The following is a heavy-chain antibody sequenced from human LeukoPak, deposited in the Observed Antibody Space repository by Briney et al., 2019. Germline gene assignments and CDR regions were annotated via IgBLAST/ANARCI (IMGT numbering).Heavy chain of an antibody. CDR3: ARSSTVTTVYFDY. D-gene: IGHD4-17*01. Sequence: SQTLSLTCTVSGVSISSSHWWSWVRQPPGKGLEWIGEIHHSGSANYNPSLKSRVTISVDKSKNQFSLKLSSVTAADTAVYYCARSSTVTTVYFDYWGQGTLVTVSS. J-gene: IGHJ4*02. V-gene: IGHV4-4*02. CDR2: IHHSGSA. CDR1: GVSISSSHW.